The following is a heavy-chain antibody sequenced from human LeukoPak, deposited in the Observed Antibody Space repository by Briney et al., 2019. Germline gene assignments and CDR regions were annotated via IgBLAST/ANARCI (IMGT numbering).Heavy chain of an antibody. D-gene: IGHD3-22*01. CDR2: ISSSSSYI. J-gene: IGHJ4*02. Sequence: PGGSLRLSCAASGFTFSSYSMNWVRQAPGKGLEWVSSISSSSSYIYYADSVKGRFTISRDNSKNTLYLQVNSLRAEDTAVYYCAKDIATYYYDSSGYIDYWGQGTLVTVSS. CDR3: AKDIATYYYDSSGYIDY. V-gene: IGHV3-21*01. CDR1: GFTFSSYS.